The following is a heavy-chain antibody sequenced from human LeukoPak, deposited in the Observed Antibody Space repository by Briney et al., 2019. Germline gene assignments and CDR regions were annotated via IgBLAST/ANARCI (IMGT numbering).Heavy chain of an antibody. V-gene: IGHV3-74*01. D-gene: IGHD6-19*01. CDR1: GFIFSRYW. CDR2: MNTDGSRI. CDR3: SSDFTGSDDF. J-gene: IGHJ4*02. Sequence: GGSLRLSCAGSGFIFSRYWMHWVRHAPGKGLVWASRMNTDGSRIDYADSVKGRFIISRDNAKNTLYLQMNSLGAEDTAVYFCSSDFTGSDDFWGQGSLVTVSS.